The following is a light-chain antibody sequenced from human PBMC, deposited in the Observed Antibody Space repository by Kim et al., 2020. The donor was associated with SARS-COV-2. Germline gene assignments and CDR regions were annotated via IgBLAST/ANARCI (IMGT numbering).Light chain of an antibody. CDR1: QSVSSNY. J-gene: IGKJ1*01. V-gene: IGKV3-20*01. CDR2: GAS. CDR3: QQYSSSPAT. Sequence: EIVLTQSPGTLSLSPGERATLSCRASQSVSSNYLAWYQQKPGQAPRLLIYGASSRATGIPDRFSGSGSGTDFTLTITRLEPEEFAVYYRQQYSSSPATFGQGTKVDIK.